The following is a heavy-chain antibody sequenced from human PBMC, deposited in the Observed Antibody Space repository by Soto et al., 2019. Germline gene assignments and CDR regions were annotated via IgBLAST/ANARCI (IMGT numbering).Heavy chain of an antibody. CDR2: IYHSGST. CDR1: GGSISSSNW. CDR3: ARSPDSSGYYPRWYYYGMDV. V-gene: IGHV4-4*02. D-gene: IGHD3-22*01. J-gene: IGHJ6*02. Sequence: TSETLSLTCAVSGGSISSSNWWGWVRQPPGKGVEWIGEIYHSGSTNYNPSLKSRVTISVDKSKNQFSLKLSSVTAADTAVYYCARSPDSSGYYPRWYYYGMDVWGQGTTVTVSS.